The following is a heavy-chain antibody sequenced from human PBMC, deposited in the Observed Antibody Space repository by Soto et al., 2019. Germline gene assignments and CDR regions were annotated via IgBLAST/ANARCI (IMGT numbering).Heavy chain of an antibody. D-gene: IGHD6-19*01. Sequence: AGGSLRLSCAASGFTFSTYWMHWVRQAPGKGLVWVSRVNSDGSRTSYADSVRGRFTISRDNAKNTLYLQMNSLRAEDTAVYYCSRDGPSLQLAVADPGYYYYYGMDVWGQGTTVTVSS. CDR1: GFTFSTYW. CDR3: SRDGPSLQLAVADPGYYYYYGMDV. V-gene: IGHV3-74*01. J-gene: IGHJ6*02. CDR2: VNSDGSRT.